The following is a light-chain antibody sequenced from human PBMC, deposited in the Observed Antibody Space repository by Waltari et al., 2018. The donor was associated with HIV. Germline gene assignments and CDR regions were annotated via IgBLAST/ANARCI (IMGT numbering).Light chain of an antibody. Sequence: DIQMTQSPSSLSESVGDRVTITCRASQSISSYLNWYQQKPGKAPKLLIYAASSLQSGVPSRFSGSGSGTDFTLTISSLQPEDFATYYCQQSYSTPCTFGQGTKLEIK. CDR2: AAS. CDR1: QSISSY. CDR3: QQSYSTPCT. V-gene: IGKV1-39*01. J-gene: IGKJ2*02.